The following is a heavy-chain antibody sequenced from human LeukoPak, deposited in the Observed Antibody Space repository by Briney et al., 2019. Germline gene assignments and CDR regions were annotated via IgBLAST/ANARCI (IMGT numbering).Heavy chain of an antibody. D-gene: IGHD2/OR15-2a*01. CDR2: ISYDGNNK. V-gene: IGHV3-30-3*01. Sequence: PGRSLRLSCAASGFTFSSYAMHWVRQAPGKGLEWVAVISYDGNNKYYADSVKGRFTISRDNSKNTLYLQMNSLRAEDTAVYYCASLLNDYGDYWGQGTLVTVSS. CDR3: ASLLNDYGDY. CDR1: GFTFSSYA. J-gene: IGHJ4*02.